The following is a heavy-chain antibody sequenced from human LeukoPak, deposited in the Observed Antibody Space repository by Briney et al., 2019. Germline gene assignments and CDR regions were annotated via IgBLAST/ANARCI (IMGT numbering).Heavy chain of an antibody. CDR2: IRSKAYGGTT. J-gene: IGHJ4*02. CDR3: SRTYSSGGRGLDY. CDR1: GFTFGDFA. D-gene: IGHD6-19*01. Sequence: PGGPLRLSCTASGFTFGDFAMSWVRQAPGKGLEWVGFIRSKAYGGTTEYAASVKGRFTISRDDSKSIAYLQMNSLKTEDTAVYYCSRTYSSGGRGLDYWGQGTLVTVSS. V-gene: IGHV3-49*04.